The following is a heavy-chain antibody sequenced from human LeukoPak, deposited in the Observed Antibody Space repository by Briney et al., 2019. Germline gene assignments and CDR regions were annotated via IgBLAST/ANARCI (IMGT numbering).Heavy chain of an antibody. CDR2: IYYSGST. CDR3: AVPGGYDFWSGYYHLDY. CDR1: GGSISSYY. J-gene: IGHJ4*02. Sequence: SETLSLTCTVSGGSISSYYWSWIRQPPGKGLEWIGYIYYSGSTNYNPSLKSRVTISVDTSKNQFSLKLSSVTAADTAVYYCAVPGGYDFWSGYYHLDYWGQGTLVTVSS. D-gene: IGHD3-3*01. V-gene: IGHV4-59*12.